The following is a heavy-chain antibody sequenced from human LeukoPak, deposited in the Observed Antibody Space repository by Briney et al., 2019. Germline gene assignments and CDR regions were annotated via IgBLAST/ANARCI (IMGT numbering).Heavy chain of an antibody. D-gene: IGHD2-21*02. CDR3: ARHPYCGGDCYPPLWD. J-gene: IGHJ4*02. CDR2: IYPGDSDT. Sequence: GESLKISCKGSGYSFTSYWIGWVRQMPGKGLEWMGIIYPGDSDTRYSPSFQGQVTISADKFISTAYLQWSSLKASDTAMYYCARHPYCGGDCYPPLWDWGQGTLVTVSS. CDR1: GYSFTSYW. V-gene: IGHV5-51*01.